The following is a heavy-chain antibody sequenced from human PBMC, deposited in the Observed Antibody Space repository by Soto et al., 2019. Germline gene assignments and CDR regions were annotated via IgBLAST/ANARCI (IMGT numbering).Heavy chain of an antibody. D-gene: IGHD7-27*01. J-gene: IGHJ5*01. CDR2: IYYSATT. V-gene: IGHV4-39*01. CDR1: GGSISSSSYY. Sequence: SETLSLTCTVSGGSISSSSYYWGWIRQPPGKGLEWIGSIYYSATTYYNPSFESRVAISVDTSKSQFSLNVTSVTAADTAVYFCARGRYCLTGRCFPNWFNSWGQGALVTVSS. CDR3: ARGRYCLTGRCFPNWFNS.